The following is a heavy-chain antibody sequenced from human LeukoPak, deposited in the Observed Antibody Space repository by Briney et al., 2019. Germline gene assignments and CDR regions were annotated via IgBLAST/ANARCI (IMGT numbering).Heavy chain of an antibody. D-gene: IGHD6-6*01. CDR2: INPSGGST. CDR1: GYTFTSYY. Sequence: ASVKVSCKASGYTFTSYYMHWVRQAPGQGLEWMGIINPSGGSTSYAQKFQGRVTMTRDTSTSTVYMELSSLRSEDTAVYYCARDPRYSSSAGLGSGYWGQGTLVTVSS. J-gene: IGHJ4*02. CDR3: ARDPRYSSSAGLGSGY. V-gene: IGHV1-46*01.